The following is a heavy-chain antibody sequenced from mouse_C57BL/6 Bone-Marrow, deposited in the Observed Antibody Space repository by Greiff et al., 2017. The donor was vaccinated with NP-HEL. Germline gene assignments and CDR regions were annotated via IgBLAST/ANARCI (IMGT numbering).Heavy chain of an antibody. D-gene: IGHD2-3*01. CDR3: VCPNDGYYDY. CDR2: IYPRSGNT. CDR1: GYTFTSYG. J-gene: IGHJ2*01. V-gene: IGHV1-81*01. Sequence: VKLVESGAELARPGASVKLSCKASGYTFTSYGISWVKQRTGQGLEWIGEIYPRSGNTYYNEKFKGKATLTADKSSSTAYMELRSLTSEDSAVYFCVCPNDGYYDYWGQGTTLTVSS.